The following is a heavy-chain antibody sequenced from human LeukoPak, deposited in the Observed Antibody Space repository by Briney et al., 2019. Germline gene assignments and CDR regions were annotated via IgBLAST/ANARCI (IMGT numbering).Heavy chain of an antibody. CDR1: GFTFSSYA. CDR2: ISPSGRNT. Sequence: GGSLRLPCAASGFTFSSYAMSWVRQAPGRGLEWVSAISPSGRNTYYADSVKGRFIISRDNSKNMLYLQMSSLRAEDTAVYYCAKGGSDSSGYYSLYYYYYMDVWGKGTTVTISS. V-gene: IGHV3-23*01. D-gene: IGHD3-22*01. CDR3: AKGGSDSSGYYSLYYYYYMDV. J-gene: IGHJ6*03.